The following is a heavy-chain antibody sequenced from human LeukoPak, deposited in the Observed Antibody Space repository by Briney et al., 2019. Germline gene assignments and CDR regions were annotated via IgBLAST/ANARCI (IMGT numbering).Heavy chain of an antibody. Sequence: SETLSLTCAVYGGSFSGYYWSWIRQPPGKGLEWIGEINHSGGSNHNPALKSRVTISVDTSKNQFSLKLSSVTAADTAVYYCARGGDYGDLRYFDYWGQGTLVTVSS. CDR1: GGSFSGYY. CDR2: INHSGGS. V-gene: IGHV4-34*01. J-gene: IGHJ4*02. D-gene: IGHD4-17*01. CDR3: ARGGDYGDLRYFDY.